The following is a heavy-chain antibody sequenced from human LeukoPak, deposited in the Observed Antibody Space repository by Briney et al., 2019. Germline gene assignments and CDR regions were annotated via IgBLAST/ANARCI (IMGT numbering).Heavy chain of an antibody. D-gene: IGHD2-8*01. CDR3: ARVGYCTNGVCSPLYYYMDV. CDR2: ISAYNGNT. J-gene: IGHJ6*03. CDR1: GYTFTSDG. Sequence: ASVKVSCKASGYTFTSDGISWVRQAPGQGLEWMGWISAYNGNTNYAQKLQGRVTMTTDTSTSTAYMEPRSLRSDDTAVYYCARVGYCTNGVCSPLYYYMDVWGKGTTVTVSS. V-gene: IGHV1-18*01.